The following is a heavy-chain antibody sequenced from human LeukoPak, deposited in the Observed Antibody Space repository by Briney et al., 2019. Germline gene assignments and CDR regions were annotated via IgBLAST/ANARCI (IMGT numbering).Heavy chain of an antibody. V-gene: IGHV3-30-3*01. CDR3: TTDEKTYYYDSSGLDY. J-gene: IGHJ4*02. CDR2: ISYDGSNK. Sequence: PGGSLRPSCAASGFTFSSYAMHWVRQAPGKGLEWVAVISYDGSNKYYADSVKGRFTISRDNSKNTLYLQMNSLKTEDTAVYYCTTDEKTYYYDSSGLDYWGQGTLVTVSS. CDR1: GFTFSSYA. D-gene: IGHD3-22*01.